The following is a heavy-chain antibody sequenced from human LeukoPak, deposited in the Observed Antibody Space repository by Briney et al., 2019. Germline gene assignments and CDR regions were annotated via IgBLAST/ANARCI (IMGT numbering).Heavy chain of an antibody. J-gene: IGHJ4*02. D-gene: IGHD6-19*01. CDR3: ARDGPLGYSSGWYAFWY. CDR1: GFTVSSNY. CDR2: IYSGGST. Sequence: GGSLRLSCAASGFTVSSNYMSWVRQAPGKGLEWVSVIYSGGSTYYADSVKGRFTISRDNSKNTLYLQMNSLRAEDTAVYYCARDGPLGYSSGWYAFWYWGQGTLVTVSS. V-gene: IGHV3-53*01.